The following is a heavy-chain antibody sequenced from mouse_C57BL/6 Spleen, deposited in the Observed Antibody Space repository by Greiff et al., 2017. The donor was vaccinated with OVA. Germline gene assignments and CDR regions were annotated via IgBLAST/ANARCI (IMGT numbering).Heavy chain of an antibody. J-gene: IGHJ1*03. D-gene: IGHD1-1*01. V-gene: IGHV1-53*01. Sequence: VQLQQPGTELVKPGASVKLSCKASGYTFTSYWMHWVKQRPGQGLEWIGNINPSNGGTNYNEKFKSKATLTVDKSSSTAYMQLSSLTSEDSAVYYCARYGSSHGWYFDVWGTGTTVTVSS. CDR2: INPSNGGT. CDR1: GYTFTSYW. CDR3: ARYGSSHGWYFDV.